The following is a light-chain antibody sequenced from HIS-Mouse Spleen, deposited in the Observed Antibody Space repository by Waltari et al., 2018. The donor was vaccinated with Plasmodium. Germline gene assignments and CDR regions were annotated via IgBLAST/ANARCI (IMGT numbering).Light chain of an antibody. Sequence: EIVLTQSPGTLSLSPGERATLSCRASQRVSSSYLAWYQQKPGQAPRLLIYGASSRATGITDRFSGSGSGTEFTLTISRLEPEDFAVYYCQQYGSSPPYTFGQGTKLEIK. CDR2: GAS. J-gene: IGKJ2*01. V-gene: IGKV3-20*01. CDR1: QRVSSSY. CDR3: QQYGSSPPYT.